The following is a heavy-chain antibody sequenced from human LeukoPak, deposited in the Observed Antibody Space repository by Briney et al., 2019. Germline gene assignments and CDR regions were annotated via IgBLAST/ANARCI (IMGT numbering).Heavy chain of an antibody. CDR3: ARHRDGSGSFYNGAFDI. Sequence: SETLSLTCTVSGGSISSYYWSWIRQPPGKGLEWIGYIYSSGSTNYNPSLKSRVTISVDTSKNQFSLKLSSVTAADTAVYYCARHRDGSGSFYNGAFDIWGQGTMLTVSS. CDR2: IYSSGST. J-gene: IGHJ3*02. V-gene: IGHV4-59*08. D-gene: IGHD3-10*01. CDR1: GGSISSYY.